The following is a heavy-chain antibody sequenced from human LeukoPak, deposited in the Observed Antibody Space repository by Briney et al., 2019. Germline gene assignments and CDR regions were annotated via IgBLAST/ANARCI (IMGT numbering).Heavy chain of an antibody. CDR3: AKQPHYYDSSGYPP. V-gene: IGHV3-23*01. J-gene: IGHJ4*02. CDR2: ISGSGGST. Sequence: PGGPLRLSCAASGFTFSSYAMSWVRQAPGKGLEWVSAISGSGGSTYYADSVKGRFTISRDNSKNTLYLQMNSLRAEDTAVYYCAKQPHYYDSSGYPPWGQGTLVTVSS. CDR1: GFTFSSYA. D-gene: IGHD3-22*01.